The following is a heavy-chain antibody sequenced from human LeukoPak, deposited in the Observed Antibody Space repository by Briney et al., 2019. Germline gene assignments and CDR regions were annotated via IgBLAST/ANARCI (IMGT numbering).Heavy chain of an antibody. V-gene: IGHV3-48*03. Sequence: PGGSLRLSCAASGFTFSSYEMNWVRQAPGKGLEWVSYISSSGSTIYYADSVKGRFTISRDNSKNTLYLQMNSLRAEDTAVYYCAKEGDYRSWVGFDYWGQGTLVTVSS. CDR1: GFTFSSYE. CDR2: ISSSGSTI. CDR3: AKEGDYRSWVGFDY. D-gene: IGHD4-11*01. J-gene: IGHJ4*02.